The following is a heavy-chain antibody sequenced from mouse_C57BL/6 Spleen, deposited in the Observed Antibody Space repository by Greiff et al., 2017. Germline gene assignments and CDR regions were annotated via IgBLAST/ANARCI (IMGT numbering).Heavy chain of an antibody. CDR2: IYPRDGST. V-gene: IGHV1-78*01. D-gene: IGHD3-2*02. J-gene: IGHJ3*01. CDR3: ARGGSGYPSFAY. Sequence: QVQLQQSDAELVKPGASVKISCKVSGYTFTDHTIHWMKQRPEQGLEWIGYIYPRDGSTKYNEKFTGKATLTADKTSSSAYMQLNSLTSEDSAVYFCARGGSGYPSFAYWGQGTLVTVSA. CDR1: GYTFTDHT.